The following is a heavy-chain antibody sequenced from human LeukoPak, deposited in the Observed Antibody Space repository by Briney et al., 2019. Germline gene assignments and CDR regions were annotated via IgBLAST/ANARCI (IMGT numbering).Heavy chain of an antibody. Sequence: ASVKVSCKASGYTFTSYDINWVRQATGQGLEWMGWMNPNSGNTGYAQKFQGRVTMTRNTSISTAYMELSGLRSEDTAVYYCASSEGDMTAFDYWGQGTLVTVSS. CDR2: MNPNSGNT. D-gene: IGHD3-9*01. V-gene: IGHV1-8*01. CDR1: GYTFTSYD. CDR3: ASSEGDMTAFDY. J-gene: IGHJ4*02.